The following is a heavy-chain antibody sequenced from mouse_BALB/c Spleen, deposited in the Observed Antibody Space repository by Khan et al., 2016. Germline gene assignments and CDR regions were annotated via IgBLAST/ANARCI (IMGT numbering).Heavy chain of an antibody. CDR3: ARRDYGSTCYLDY. CDR2: IYPYNGGT. D-gene: IGHD1-1*01. CDR1: GYPFTDYN. J-gene: IGHJ2*01. Sequence: VQLQQSGPELVKPGASVKISCKASGYPFTDYNMHWVKQSHGKSLEWIGYIYPYNGGTGYNQKFKYRATLTVDSSSSTAYMALRSLTSENSAVYYCARRDYGSTCYLDYWGQGTTLTVSS. V-gene: IGHV1S29*02.